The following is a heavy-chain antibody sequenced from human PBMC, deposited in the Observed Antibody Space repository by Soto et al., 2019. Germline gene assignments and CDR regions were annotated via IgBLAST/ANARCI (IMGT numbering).Heavy chain of an antibody. CDR3: AKGRGQYFSFGMDV. Sequence: GGSLRLSCAASGFSLSSYTMRWVRQAPGKGLEWVSSIVGSAGDTYYPDSVKGRFTISRDISKNTLYLQMNSLRAEDTAVYYCAKGRGQYFSFGMDVWGQGTTVTVSS. V-gene: IGHV3-23*01. D-gene: IGHD3-10*01. CDR1: GFSLSSYT. CDR2: IVGSAGDT. J-gene: IGHJ6*02.